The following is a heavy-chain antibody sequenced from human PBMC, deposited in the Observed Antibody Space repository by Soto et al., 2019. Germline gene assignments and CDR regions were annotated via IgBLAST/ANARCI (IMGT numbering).Heavy chain of an antibody. J-gene: IGHJ3*02. CDR2: ISSNGGST. CDR3: VKASRTDPLNYYGGNSHAFDI. CDR1: GFTFSSYA. Sequence: GGSLRLSCSASGFTFSSYAMHWVRQAPGKGLEYVSAISSNGGSTYYADSVKGRFTISRDNSKNTLYLQMSSLRAEDTAVYYCVKASRTDPLNYYGGNSHAFDIWGQGTMVTVSS. V-gene: IGHV3-64D*08. D-gene: IGHD4-17*01.